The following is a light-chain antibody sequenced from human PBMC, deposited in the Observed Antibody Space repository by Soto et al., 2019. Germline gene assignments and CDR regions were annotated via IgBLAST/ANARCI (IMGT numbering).Light chain of an antibody. Sequence: DIQMTQSPSTLSVSVGDRATITCRASQSISNWLAWYQQKPGKAPELLIYDASSLESGVPSRFSGSGSGTEFTLTISSLQPDDFATYYCQQYNSYWRTFGQGTKV. CDR2: DAS. V-gene: IGKV1-5*01. CDR3: QQYNSYWRT. CDR1: QSISNW. J-gene: IGKJ1*01.